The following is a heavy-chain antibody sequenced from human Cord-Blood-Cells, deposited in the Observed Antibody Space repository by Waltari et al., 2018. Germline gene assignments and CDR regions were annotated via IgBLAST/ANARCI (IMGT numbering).Heavy chain of an antibody. CDR2: SYHSGST. Sequence: QVQLQESGPGLVKPSETLSLTCAVSGYSISSGYYWGWIRQPPGKGLEWLGGSYHSGSTVYNPSLKSRVTISVDTSKNQFSLKLSSVTAADTXVYYCATRQDAFDIWGQGTMVTVSS. V-gene: IGHV4-38-2*01. CDR3: ATRQDAFDI. CDR1: GYSISSGYY. J-gene: IGHJ3*02.